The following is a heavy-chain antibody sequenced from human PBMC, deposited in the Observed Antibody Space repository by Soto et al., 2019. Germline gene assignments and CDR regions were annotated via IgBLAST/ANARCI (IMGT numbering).Heavy chain of an antibody. Sequence: LSLTCSVSGGSISSGGYYWSWIRQLPGKDLEWIGYIYHSGNTYYNSSLKSRLTISVDTSKNQFSLKLTSVTAADTAVYYCERVGISSSDAFDIWGQGTMVTVSS. D-gene: IGHD6-6*01. CDR1: GGSISSGGYY. V-gene: IGHV4-31*03. CDR3: ERVGISSSDAFDI. J-gene: IGHJ3*02. CDR2: IYHSGNT.